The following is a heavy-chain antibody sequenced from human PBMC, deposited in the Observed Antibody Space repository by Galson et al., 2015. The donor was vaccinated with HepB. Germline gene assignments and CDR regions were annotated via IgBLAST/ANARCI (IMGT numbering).Heavy chain of an antibody. CDR2: IGTAGDT. CDR1: GFTFSSYD. Sequence: SLRLSCAASGFTFSSYDMHWVRQATGKGLEWVPAIGTAGDTYYPGSVKGRFTISRENAKNSLYLQMNSLRAGDTAVYYCARVSSTAYDAFDIWGQGTMVTVSS. CDR3: ARVSSTAYDAFDI. D-gene: IGHD2-2*01. V-gene: IGHV3-13*01. J-gene: IGHJ3*02.